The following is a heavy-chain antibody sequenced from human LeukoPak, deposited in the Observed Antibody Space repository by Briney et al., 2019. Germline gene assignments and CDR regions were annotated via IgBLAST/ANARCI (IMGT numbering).Heavy chain of an antibody. J-gene: IGHJ5*02. CDR1: GYTFIGHY. CDR3: AREGDTALATNWVDP. D-gene: IGHD5-18*01. CDR2: INPNTGVT. Sequence: ASVNVLCTGSGYTFIGHYVLWARQAPGQGLEWMGWINPNTGVTNYAQRFQGRVTMTRDTSISTASVELRRLRFDDTAVYYCAREGDTALATNWVDPWGLGNLVTVFS. V-gene: IGHV1-2*02.